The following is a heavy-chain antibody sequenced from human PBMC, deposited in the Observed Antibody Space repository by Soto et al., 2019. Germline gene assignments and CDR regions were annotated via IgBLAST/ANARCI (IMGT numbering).Heavy chain of an antibody. V-gene: IGHV4-59*01. CDR3: ARWAELGMVRSNAFDI. D-gene: IGHD7-27*01. CDR2: IYYSGST. Sequence: SETLSLTCTVSGGSISSYYWSWIRQPPGKGLEWIGYIYYSGSTNYNPSLKSRVTISVDTSKNQFSLKLSSVTAADTAVYYCARWAELGMVRSNAFDIWGQGTMVTVSS. CDR1: GGSISSYY. J-gene: IGHJ3*02.